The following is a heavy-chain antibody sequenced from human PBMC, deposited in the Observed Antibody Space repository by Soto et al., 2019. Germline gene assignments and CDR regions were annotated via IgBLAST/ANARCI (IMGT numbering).Heavy chain of an antibody. J-gene: IGHJ4*02. CDR2: ISYGGST. CDR3: SRGIRV. CDR1: GGSINSGGYC. V-gene: IGHV4-31*03. D-gene: IGHD3-10*01. Sequence: QVQLQESGPGLVKPSQTLSLTCTVSGGSINSGGYCWSWIRQHPGKGLDWIGCISYGGSTSYNPSLKSRVTKSVDSSKNQLSLKLPSVTAADTAVYYCSRGIRVWGQGALITVSS.